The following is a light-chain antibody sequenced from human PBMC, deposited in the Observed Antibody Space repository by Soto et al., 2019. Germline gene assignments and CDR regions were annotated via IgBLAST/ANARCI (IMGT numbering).Light chain of an antibody. CDR2: GAS. CDR1: QGIRID. CDR3: LQHNNFPRT. V-gene: IGKV1-17*02. Sequence: DIQMTQSPSSLSASVGDRVTITCRASQGIRIDLGWFQQRPGKAPKRLIYGASSLQSGVPSRFSGSGYGTEFTLTISNLQPEDFATYYCLQHNNFPRTFGQGTKVEIK. J-gene: IGKJ1*01.